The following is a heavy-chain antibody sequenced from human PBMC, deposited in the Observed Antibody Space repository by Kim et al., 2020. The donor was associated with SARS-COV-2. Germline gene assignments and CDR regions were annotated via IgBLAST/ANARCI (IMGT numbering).Heavy chain of an antibody. J-gene: IGHJ4*02. D-gene: IGHD4-17*01. Sequence: AQKLQGRVTMTRDTSISTAYMELSRLRSDDTAVYYCARGAKGYGDYVDYWGQGTLVTVSS. V-gene: IGHV1-2*02. CDR3: ARGAKGYGDYVDY.